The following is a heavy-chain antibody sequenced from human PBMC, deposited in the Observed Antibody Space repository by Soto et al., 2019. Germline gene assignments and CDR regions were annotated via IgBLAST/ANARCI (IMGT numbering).Heavy chain of an antibody. CDR1: GGSITSSLY. J-gene: IGHJ6*02. CDR2: IYGTGNT. CDR3: RSSSRYSTDV. Sequence: QLQLQESGPGLVKPSETLSLSCTVSGGSITSSLYWGWIRQPPGKGLAWSGGIYGTGNTYSTPSLKCRVTISADTSKNQSALNLISVTSADTAVYFCRSSSRYSTDVWGQGATVTVSS. D-gene: IGHD6-13*01. V-gene: IGHV4-39*01.